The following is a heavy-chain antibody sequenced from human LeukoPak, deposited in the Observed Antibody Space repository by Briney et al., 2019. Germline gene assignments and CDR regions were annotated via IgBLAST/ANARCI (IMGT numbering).Heavy chain of an antibody. CDR2: IYSGGST. D-gene: IGHD1-26*01. J-gene: IGHJ4*02. Sequence: PGGSLRLSCAASGFTVSSNYMSWVRQAPGKGLEWVSVIYSGGSTYYADSVKGRFTISRDNSKNTLYLQMNSLRAEDTAVYYSARGRSGSAWDLFDYWGQGTLVTVSS. CDR3: ARGRSGSAWDLFDY. V-gene: IGHV3-53*05. CDR1: GFTVSSNY.